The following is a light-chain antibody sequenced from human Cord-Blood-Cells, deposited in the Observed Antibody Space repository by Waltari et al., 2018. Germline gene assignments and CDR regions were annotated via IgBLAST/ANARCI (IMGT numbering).Light chain of an antibody. Sequence: QFALNQPASVSGSPGQSLTISCTGTSSDVGSYNLVSWYHLHPGKAPKLMIYEGSKRPSGVSNRFSGSKSANTAALTISGLHAEDEADYYCCPYAGSSRVFGGGTKLTVL. J-gene: IGLJ3*02. CDR3: CPYAGSSRV. V-gene: IGLV2-23*01. CDR1: SSDVGSYNL. CDR2: EGS.